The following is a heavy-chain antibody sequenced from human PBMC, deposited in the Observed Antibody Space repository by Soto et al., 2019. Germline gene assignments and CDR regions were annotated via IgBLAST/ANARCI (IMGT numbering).Heavy chain of an antibody. D-gene: IGHD2-15*01. CDR3: ARDLKITVTSSCHYMDV. CDR1: GYTFNSYG. Sequence: QVQLVQSGAEVKKPGASVKVSCKASGYTFNSYGISWVRQAPGQGLEWMGWISAYKANSNYAQKFQGRVTMTTDTSTSTAYLELRSLRSDDTAVYYCARDLKITVTSSCHYMDVWGKGTTVTVSS. J-gene: IGHJ6*03. CDR2: ISAYKANS. V-gene: IGHV1-18*01.